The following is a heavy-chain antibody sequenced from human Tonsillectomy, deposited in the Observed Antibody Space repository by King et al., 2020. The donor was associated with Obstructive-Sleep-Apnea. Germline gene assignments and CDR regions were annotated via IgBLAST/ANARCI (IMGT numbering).Heavy chain of an antibody. CDR2: VYYGGNT. J-gene: IGHJ5*02. D-gene: IGHD1-1*01. CDR3: ARVGEYNCIAQKTASWFDP. CDR1: GGSISSSGHY. V-gene: IGHV4-39*07. Sequence: QLQESGPGLVKPSETLSLTCIVSGGSISSSGHYWGWIRQSPGKGLEWIGNVYYGGNTYYSPSFQSRVSISVDRSKNQFSLRLSSVTAADTAVYYCARVGEYNCIAQKTASWFDPWGQGTLVTVSS.